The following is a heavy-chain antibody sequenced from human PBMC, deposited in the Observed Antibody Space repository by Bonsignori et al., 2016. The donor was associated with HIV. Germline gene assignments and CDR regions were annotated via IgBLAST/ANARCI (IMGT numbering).Heavy chain of an antibody. CDR2: ITHSGST. J-gene: IGHJ3*01. D-gene: IGHD3-22*01. V-gene: IGHV4-34*13. Sequence: WIRQPPEKGLEWIGEITHSGSTNYNPSLKSRVTVSVDTSKNRFSLRLSSVTAADTAVYYCSRRGYYYDFRDAFDFWGQGTMVTVSS. CDR3: SRRGYYYDFRDAFDF.